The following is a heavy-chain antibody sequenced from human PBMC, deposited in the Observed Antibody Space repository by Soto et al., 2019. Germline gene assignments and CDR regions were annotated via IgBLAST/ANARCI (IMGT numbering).Heavy chain of an antibody. J-gene: IGHJ6*01. V-gene: IGHV3-33*01. CDR2: IWYDGSNK. CDR1: GFTFSSYG. Sequence: QVQLVESGGGVVQPGRSLRLSCAASGFTFSSYGMHWVRQAPGKGLEWVAVIWYDGSNKYYADSVKGRFTISRDNSKNTLYLQMNSLRAEDTAVYYCARDHSNVVRFLEWTSYGMDVW. D-gene: IGHD3-3*01. CDR3: ARDHSNVVRFLEWTSYGMDV.